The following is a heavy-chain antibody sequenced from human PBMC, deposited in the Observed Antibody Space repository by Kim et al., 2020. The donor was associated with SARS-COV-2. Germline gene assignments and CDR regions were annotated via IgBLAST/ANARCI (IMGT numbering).Heavy chain of an antibody. CDR3: ARVPSRYFDWLPNICGMDV. J-gene: IGHJ6*02. CDR2: ISSSSSYI. V-gene: IGHV3-21*01. Sequence: GGSLRLSCAASGFTFSSYSMNWVRQAPGKGLEWVSSISSSSSYIYYADSVKGRFTISRDNAKNSLYLQMNSLRAEDTAVYYCARVPSRYFDWLPNICGMDVWGQGTTVTVSS. CDR1: GFTFSSYS. D-gene: IGHD3-9*01.